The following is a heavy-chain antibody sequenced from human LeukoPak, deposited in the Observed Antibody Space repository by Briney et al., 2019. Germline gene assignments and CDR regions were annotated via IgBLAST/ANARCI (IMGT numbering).Heavy chain of an antibody. J-gene: IGHJ3*02. CDR1: GFTFSSYS. CDR3: ASLRTVTHDAFDI. D-gene: IGHD4-17*01. V-gene: IGHV4-34*01. CDR2: INHSGST. Sequence: GSLRLSCAASGFTFSSYSMNWVRQAPGKGLEWIGEINHSGSTNYNPSLKSRVTVSVDTSKNQFSLKLSSVTAADTAVYYCASLRTVTHDAFDIWGQGTMVTVSS.